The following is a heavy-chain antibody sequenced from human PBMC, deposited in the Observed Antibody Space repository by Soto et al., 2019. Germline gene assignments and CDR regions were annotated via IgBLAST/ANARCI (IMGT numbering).Heavy chain of an antibody. CDR1: GFTFSSYG. V-gene: IGHV3-33*01. D-gene: IGHD2-2*01. J-gene: IGHJ6*02. CDR3: ARDTARIVVVPAGCPDV. Sequence: QVQLVESGGGVVQPGRSLRLSCAASGFTFSSYGMHWVRQAPGKGLEWVAVIWYDGSNKYYADSVKGRFTISRDNSKNTLYLQMKSLRAEDTAVYYCARDTARIVVVPAGCPDVWGQGTTVTVSS. CDR2: IWYDGSNK.